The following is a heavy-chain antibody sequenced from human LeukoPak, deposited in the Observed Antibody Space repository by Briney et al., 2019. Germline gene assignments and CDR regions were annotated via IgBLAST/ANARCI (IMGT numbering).Heavy chain of an antibody. CDR3: ARDQEAFDY. V-gene: IGHV1-46*02. CDR2: IYPRDGST. Sequence: GASVKVSCKTSGYSFNSHHVHWVRQAPGQGLEWMGMIYPRDGSTSYAQKFQGRVTVTRDTSTSTVHMELSGLRSEDTAVYYCARDQEAFDYWGQGTLVTVSS. J-gene: IGHJ4*02. CDR1: GYSFNSHH.